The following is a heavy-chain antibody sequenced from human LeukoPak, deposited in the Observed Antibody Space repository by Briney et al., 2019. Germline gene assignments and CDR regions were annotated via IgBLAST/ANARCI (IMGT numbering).Heavy chain of an antibody. D-gene: IGHD1-1*01. CDR3: AREVRGTAFDI. CDR1: GGSISSGGYS. V-gene: IGHV4-30-2*01. Sequence: SETLSLTCAVSGGSISSGGYSWSWIRQPPGKGLEWIGYIYHSGSTYYNPSLKSRVTISVDTSKNQFSLKLSSVTAADTAVYYCAREVRGTAFDIWGQGTMVTVSS. CDR2: IYHSGST. J-gene: IGHJ3*02.